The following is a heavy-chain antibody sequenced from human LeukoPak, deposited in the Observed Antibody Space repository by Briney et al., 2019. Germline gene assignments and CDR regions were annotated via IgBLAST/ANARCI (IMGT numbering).Heavy chain of an antibody. CDR3: ARGTPYGDYNRREFDP. CDR2: IIPNFGTA. Sequence: SVKVSCKASGGTFSSYAISWVRQAPGQGLEWMGRIIPNFGTANYAQKFQGRVTITTDESTSTAYMELSSLRSEDTAVYYCARGTPYGDYNRREFDPWGQGTLVTVSS. D-gene: IGHD4-17*01. V-gene: IGHV1-69*05. J-gene: IGHJ5*02. CDR1: GGTFSSYA.